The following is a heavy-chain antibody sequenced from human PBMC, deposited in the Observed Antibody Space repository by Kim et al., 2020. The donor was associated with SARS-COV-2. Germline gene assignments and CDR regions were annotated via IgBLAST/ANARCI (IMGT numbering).Heavy chain of an antibody. D-gene: IGHD6-13*01. Sequence: RVTISVDTSKNQFSLKLSSVTAADTAVYYCARDSRLAGIAAPNSLSWFDPWGQGTLVTVSS. V-gene: IGHV4-39*07. J-gene: IGHJ5*02. CDR3: ARDSRLAGIAAPNSLSWFDP.